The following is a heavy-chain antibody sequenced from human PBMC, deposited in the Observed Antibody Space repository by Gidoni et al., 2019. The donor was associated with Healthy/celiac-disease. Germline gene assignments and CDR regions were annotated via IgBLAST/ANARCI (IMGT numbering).Heavy chain of an antibody. Sequence: QVQLVQSGAEVKKPGASVKVSCKASGYTFTSYDINWVRQATGQGLEWMGWMNPNSGNTGYAQKFQGRVTMTRNTSISTAYMELSSLRSEDTAVYYCARILRNWNDEGFDYWGQGTLVTVSS. CDR2: MNPNSGNT. J-gene: IGHJ4*02. CDR1: GYTFTSYD. CDR3: ARILRNWNDEGFDY. D-gene: IGHD1-1*01. V-gene: IGHV1-8*01.